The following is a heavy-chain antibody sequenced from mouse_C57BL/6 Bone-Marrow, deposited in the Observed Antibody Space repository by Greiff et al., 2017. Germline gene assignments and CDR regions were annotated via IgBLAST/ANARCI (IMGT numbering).Heavy chain of an antibody. D-gene: IGHD1-1*01. J-gene: IGHJ4*01. CDR3: TDIPYYYGSSQSFYAMDY. CDR1: GYTFTDYE. Sequence: QVQLQQSGAELVRPGASVTLSCKASGYTFTDYEMHWVKQTPVHGLEWIGAIDPETGGTAYNQKFKGKAILTADKSSSTAYMESRSLTSEDSAVYYCTDIPYYYGSSQSFYAMDYWGQGTSVTVSS. CDR2: IDPETGGT. V-gene: IGHV1-15*01.